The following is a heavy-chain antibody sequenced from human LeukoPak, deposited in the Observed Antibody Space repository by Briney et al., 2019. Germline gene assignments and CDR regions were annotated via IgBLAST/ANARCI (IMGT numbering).Heavy chain of an antibody. CDR1: GGAISSAY. CDR2: IYYSRCT. D-gene: IGHD3-9*01. CDR3: ARSIDWVYDILTGYDY. J-gene: IGHJ4*02. Sequence: PSETLCLTCTVSGGAISSAYWSWIRQPPGKGLEWIGYIYYSRCTNYHPSLKSRATKSVDTSKNQFSLKLSSVTAADTAVYYCARSIDWVYDILTGYDYWGQGTLVTVSS. V-gene: IGHV4-59*08.